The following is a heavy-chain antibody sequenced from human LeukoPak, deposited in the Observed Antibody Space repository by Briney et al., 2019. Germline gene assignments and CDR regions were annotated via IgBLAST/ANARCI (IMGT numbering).Heavy chain of an antibody. CDR3: ARSSYYIRS. CDR1: GFTFSSYS. V-gene: IGHV3-74*01. D-gene: IGHD1-26*01. Sequence: GGSLRLSCAASGFTFSSYSMNWVRQPPGKGLVWVSNINTDGSRTIYADSVKGRFTISRDNAKNTVYLQMNSLRPEDTAVYYCARSSYYIRSWGQGTLVTVSS. CDR2: INTDGSRT. J-gene: IGHJ4*02.